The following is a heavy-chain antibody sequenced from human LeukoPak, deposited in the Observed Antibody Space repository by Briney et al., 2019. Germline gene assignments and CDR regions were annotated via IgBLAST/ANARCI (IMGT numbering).Heavy chain of an antibody. CDR3: AREPQPAGFDY. Sequence: PSETLSLTCAVYGGSFSGYYWSWIRQPPGKGLEWIGEINHSGSTNYNPSLKSRVTISVDTSKNQFSLKLSSVTAADTAVYYCAREPQPAGFDYWGQGTLVTVSS. V-gene: IGHV4-34*01. CDR1: GGSFSGYY. CDR2: INHSGST. J-gene: IGHJ4*02.